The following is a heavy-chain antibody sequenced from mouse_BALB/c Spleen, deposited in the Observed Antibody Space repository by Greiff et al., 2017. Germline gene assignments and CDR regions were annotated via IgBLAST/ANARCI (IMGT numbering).Heavy chain of an antibody. CDR3: AREGSLRPFAY. V-gene: IGHV1-52*01. J-gene: IGHJ3*01. CDR2: IDPYDSET. Sequence: QVHVKQPGAELVRPGASVKLSCKASGYTFTSYWMNWVKQRPEQGLEWIGRIDPYDSETHYNQKFKDKAILTVDKSSSTAYMQLSSLTSEDSAVYCCAREGSLRPFAYWGQGTLVTVSA. CDR1: GYTFTSYW. D-gene: IGHD1-2*01.